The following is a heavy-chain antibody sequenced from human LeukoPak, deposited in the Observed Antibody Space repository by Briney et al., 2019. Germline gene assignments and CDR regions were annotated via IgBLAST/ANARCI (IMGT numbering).Heavy chain of an antibody. J-gene: IGHJ4*02. CDR1: GGSISSSSYY. CDR2: IYCSGST. D-gene: IGHD3-22*01. CDR3: ARRAMIVDY. V-gene: IGHV4-39*01. Sequence: SETVSLTCTVSGGSISSSSYYWGWIRQPPGRGREWIGSIYCSGSTYYNPSLKSRVTISVNTSKIQFSLKLSSVTAADTAVYYCARRAMIVDYWGQGTLVTVSS.